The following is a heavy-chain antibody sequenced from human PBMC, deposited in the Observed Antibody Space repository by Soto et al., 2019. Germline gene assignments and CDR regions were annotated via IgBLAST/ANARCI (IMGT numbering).Heavy chain of an antibody. CDR2: IYYSGST. V-gene: IGHV4-59*01. J-gene: IGHJ4*02. Sequence: SETLSLTCTVSGGSISSYYWSWIRQTPGKGLEWIGYIYYSGSTNYNPSLKSRVTISVDTSKNQFSLKLSSVTAADTAVYYCARAVDTAVVTYGYFDYWGQGTLVTVS. CDR1: GGSISSYY. D-gene: IGHD5-18*01. CDR3: ARAVDTAVVTYGYFDY.